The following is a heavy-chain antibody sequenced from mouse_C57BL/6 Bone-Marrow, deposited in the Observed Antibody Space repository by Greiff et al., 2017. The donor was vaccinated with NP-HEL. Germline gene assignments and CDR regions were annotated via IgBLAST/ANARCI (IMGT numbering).Heavy chain of an antibody. CDR3: ARNSAPYDGNPDY. V-gene: IGHV2-2*01. J-gene: IGHJ2*01. CDR2: ICSGGST. D-gene: IGHD2-10*01. Sequence: VQLQQSGPGLVQPSQSLSISCTVSGFSLTSYGVHWVRQSPGKGLEWLGVICSGGSTDYNAAFISSLSIIKDNSKSKVFFKMNSLQADDTAIYYCARNSAPYDGNPDYWGKGTTLTVSS. CDR1: GFSLTSYG.